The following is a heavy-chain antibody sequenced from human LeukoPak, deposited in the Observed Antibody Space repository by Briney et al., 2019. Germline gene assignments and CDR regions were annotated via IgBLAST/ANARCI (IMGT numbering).Heavy chain of an antibody. D-gene: IGHD6-13*01. CDR2: IYYSGST. V-gene: IGHV4-31*03. CDR1: GGXISSGGYY. CDR3: ARDRITAAGFDY. Sequence: SETLSLTCTVSGGXISSGGYYWSWIRQHPGKGLEWIGYIYYSGSTYYNPSLKSRVTISVDTSKNQFSLKLSSVTAADTAVYYCARDRITAAGFDYWGQGTLVTVSS. J-gene: IGHJ4*02.